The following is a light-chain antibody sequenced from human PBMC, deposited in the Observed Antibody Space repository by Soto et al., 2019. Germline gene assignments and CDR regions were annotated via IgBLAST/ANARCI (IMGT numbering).Light chain of an antibody. V-gene: IGLV2-14*03. CDR3: SSYSSNTTHVV. CDR2: DVT. Sequence: QSALTQPASVSGSPGRSVTISCTGTSTDVGDFNYVSWYQHLPGRAPKLIIYDVTNRPSGISYRFSASKSGRTASLTISGLQAEDEGDYYCSSYSSNTTHVVFGGGTKLTVL. J-gene: IGLJ2*01. CDR1: STDVGDFNY.